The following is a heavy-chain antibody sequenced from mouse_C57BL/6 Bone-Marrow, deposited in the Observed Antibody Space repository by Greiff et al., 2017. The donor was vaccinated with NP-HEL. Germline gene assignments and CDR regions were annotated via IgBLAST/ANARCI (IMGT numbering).Heavy chain of an antibody. CDR3: ARRGIYYGNPYWYFDV. CDR1: GYTFTSYW. Sequence: QVQLQQPGAELVKPGASVKLSCKASGYTFTSYWMHWVKQRPGQGLEWIGMIHPNSGSTNYNEKFKSKATLTVDKSSSTAYMQLSSLTSEDSAVYYCARRGIYYGNPYWYFDVWGTGTTVTVSS. V-gene: IGHV1-64*01. D-gene: IGHD2-1*01. J-gene: IGHJ1*03. CDR2: IHPNSGST.